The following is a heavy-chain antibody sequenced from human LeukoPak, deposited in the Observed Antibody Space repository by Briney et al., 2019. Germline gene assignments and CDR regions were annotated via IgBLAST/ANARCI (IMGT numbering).Heavy chain of an antibody. CDR2: IRYDGSNK. V-gene: IGHV3-30*02. J-gene: IGHJ4*02. CDR1: GFTFSSYG. Sequence: PGGSLRLSCAASGFTFSSYGMHWVRQAPGKGLEWVAFIRYDGSNKYYADSVKGRFTISRDNSKNTLYLQMNSLRAEDTAVYYCARGLSAEGRYGGMNWGQGTLVTVSS. CDR3: ARGLSAEGRYGGMN. D-gene: IGHD4-23*01.